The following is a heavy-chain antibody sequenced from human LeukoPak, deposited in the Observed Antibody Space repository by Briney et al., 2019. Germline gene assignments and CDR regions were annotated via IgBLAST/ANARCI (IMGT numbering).Heavy chain of an antibody. CDR2: ISYDGSNK. D-gene: IGHD1-26*01. CDR1: GFTFRSYA. CDR3: ARDPGSYGFFWVFDY. V-gene: IGHV3-30*04. Sequence: PGGSLRLSCAVSGFTFRSYAMHWVRQAPGKGLEWVAVISYDGSNKYYADSVKGRFTISRDNSKNTLYLQMNSLRAEDTAVYYCARDPGSYGFFWVFDYWGQGTLVTVSS. J-gene: IGHJ4*02.